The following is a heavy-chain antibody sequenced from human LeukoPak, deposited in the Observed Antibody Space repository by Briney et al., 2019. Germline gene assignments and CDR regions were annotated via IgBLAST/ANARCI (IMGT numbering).Heavy chain of an antibody. J-gene: IGHJ5*02. V-gene: IGHV6-1*01. Sequence: SQTLSLTCAISGDSVSSKSTAWNWIRQSPSRGLEWLGRTYYRSKWYTGYAVSVKGRITINPDTSKNQFSLKLSSVTAADTAVYYCARQGEYCSSTSCYYNWFDPWGQGTLVTVSS. D-gene: IGHD2-2*01. CDR2: TYYRSKWYT. CDR1: GDSVSSKSTA. CDR3: ARQGEYCSSTSCYYNWFDP.